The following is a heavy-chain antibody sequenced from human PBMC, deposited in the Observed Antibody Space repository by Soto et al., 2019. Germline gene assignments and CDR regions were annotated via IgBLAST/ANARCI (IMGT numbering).Heavy chain of an antibody. CDR3: ARATLAAAGWYYYGMDV. Sequence: SVKVSCKASGGTFSSYAISWVRQAPGQGLEWMGGIIPIFGTANYAQKFQGRVTITADESTSTAYMELSSLRSEDTAVYYCARATLAAAGWYYYGMDVWGQGTTVTV. D-gene: IGHD6-13*01. J-gene: IGHJ6*02. V-gene: IGHV1-69*13. CDR2: IIPIFGTA. CDR1: GGTFSSYA.